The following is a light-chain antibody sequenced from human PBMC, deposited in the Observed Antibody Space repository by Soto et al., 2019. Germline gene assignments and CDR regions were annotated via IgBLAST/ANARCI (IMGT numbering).Light chain of an antibody. Sequence: DIVMTQSPDSLAVSLGERATMHCKSSQTVLYGINKKNYLAWYQHKPGQPPKLLIYWASTRESGVPDRFSGSGSGTDFTLTINSLQAEDVAVYYCQQSYSPPLTFGGGTKVDIK. V-gene: IGKV4-1*01. CDR3: QQSYSPPLT. CDR1: QTVLYGINKKNY. J-gene: IGKJ4*01. CDR2: WAS.